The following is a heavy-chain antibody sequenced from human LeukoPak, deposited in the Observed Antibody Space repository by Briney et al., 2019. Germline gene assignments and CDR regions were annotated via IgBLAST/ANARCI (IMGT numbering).Heavy chain of an antibody. J-gene: IGHJ4*02. CDR3: TRDYSNARDY. Sequence: GGSLRISYEVSGFTFKKYWMTWVRQAPGKGLEWVASIKEDGNTEWYVDSVKGRFIVSRDNAKSSLYLQLNSLRVDDTAVYYCTRDYSNARDYWGQGTLVTVSS. CDR1: GFTFKKYW. D-gene: IGHD2-21*01. V-gene: IGHV3-7*01. CDR2: IKEDGNTE.